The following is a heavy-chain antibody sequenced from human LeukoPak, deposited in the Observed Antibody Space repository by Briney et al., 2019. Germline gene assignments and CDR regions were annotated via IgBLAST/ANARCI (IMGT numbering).Heavy chain of an antibody. V-gene: IGHV5-51*01. CDR1: GYNFANYW. Sequence: KIGESLKISCKGSGYNFANYWIAWVRQMPGKGLEWMGIIHPADSDTRYSPSFQGQVTISADKSISTAYLQWSSLKASDTAMYYCARQGGGKFDPWGQGTLVTVSS. J-gene: IGHJ5*02. D-gene: IGHD3-16*01. CDR3: ARQGGGKFDP. CDR2: IHPADSDT.